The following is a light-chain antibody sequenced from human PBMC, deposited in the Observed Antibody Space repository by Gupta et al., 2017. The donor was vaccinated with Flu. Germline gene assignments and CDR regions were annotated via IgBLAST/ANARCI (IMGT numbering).Light chain of an antibody. CDR3: MQGTSWPIT. J-gene: IGKJ5*01. CDR2: KVS. CDR1: QSLVFSDGNTY. Sequence: DIVMTQSPLSLPVALGQPAFFSCRSSQSLVFSDGNTYLSWFQQRPGQSPRRLIYKVSNRDSGVPDRFSGSGSGTDFTLRITRVEAEDVGIYYCMQGTSWPITFGQGTRLEIK. V-gene: IGKV2-30*01.